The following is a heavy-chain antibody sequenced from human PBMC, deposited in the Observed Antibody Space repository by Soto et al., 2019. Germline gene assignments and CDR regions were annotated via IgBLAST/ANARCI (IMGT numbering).Heavy chain of an antibody. J-gene: IGHJ4*02. CDR1: GCTFSSYS. CDR2: IIPIFGTA. CDR3: AADERLSGSYYGFVDY. V-gene: IGHV1-69*06. Sequence: SVKVSCKASGCTFSSYSISWVRQAPGQGLEWMGGIIPIFGTANYAQKFQGRVTITADKSTSTAYMELSSLRSEDTAVYYCAADERLSGSYYGFVDYWGQGTLVTVSS. D-gene: IGHD1-26*01.